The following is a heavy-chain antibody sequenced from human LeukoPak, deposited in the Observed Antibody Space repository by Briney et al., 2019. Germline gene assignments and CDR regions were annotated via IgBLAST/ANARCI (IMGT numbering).Heavy chain of an antibody. D-gene: IGHD4-17*01. CDR1: GYTFTSYG. Sequence: ASVKVSCKASGYTFTSYGISWVRQAPGQGLERMGWISAYNGNTNYAQKLQGGVTMTTDTSTSTAYMELRSLRSDDTAVYYCARGVDYGDYVGWFDPWGQGTLVTVSS. CDR2: ISAYNGNT. J-gene: IGHJ5*02. V-gene: IGHV1-18*01. CDR3: ARGVDYGDYVGWFDP.